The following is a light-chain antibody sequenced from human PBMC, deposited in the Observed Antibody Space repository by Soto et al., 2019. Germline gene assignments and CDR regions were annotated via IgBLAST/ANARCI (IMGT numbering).Light chain of an antibody. CDR2: AAS. CDR3: QKYNSAPRT. V-gene: IGKV1-27*01. J-gene: IGKJ1*01. CDR1: QGIIDY. Sequence: DIQMTQSPSSLSASVGDRVTITCRASQGIIDYLAWYQQKPGKAPKLLIYAASTLQSGVPSRFSGSGAGTDFTLTISSLQPEDVATYYCQKYNSAPRTFGQRTKVEIK.